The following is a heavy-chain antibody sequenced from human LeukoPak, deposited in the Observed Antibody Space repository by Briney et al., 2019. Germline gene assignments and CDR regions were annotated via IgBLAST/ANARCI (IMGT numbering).Heavy chain of an antibody. Sequence: GASVKVSCKASGYTFTGYYMHWVRQAPGQGLEWMGWINPNSGGTNYAQKFQGRVTMNRDTSISTAYMELSRLRSDDTAVYYCARGPRLTAMVGNYYYYMDVWGKGTTVTVSS. CDR3: ARGPRLTAMVGNYYYYMDV. J-gene: IGHJ6*03. D-gene: IGHD5-18*01. CDR1: GYTFTGYY. V-gene: IGHV1-2*02. CDR2: INPNSGGT.